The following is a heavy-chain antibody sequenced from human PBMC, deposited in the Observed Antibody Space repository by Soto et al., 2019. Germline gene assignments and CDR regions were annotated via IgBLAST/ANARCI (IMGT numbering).Heavy chain of an antibody. Sequence: GGSLRLSCAASGFTFSSYAMSWVRQAPGKGLEWVSAISGSGGSTYYTDSVKGRFTISRDNSKNTLYLQMNSLRAEDTAVYYCAKGGSGARGHFSSWGQGTLVTVSS. J-gene: IGHJ5*02. CDR2: ISGSGGST. CDR3: AKGGSGARGHFSS. D-gene: IGHD3-10*01. V-gene: IGHV3-23*01. CDR1: GFTFSSYA.